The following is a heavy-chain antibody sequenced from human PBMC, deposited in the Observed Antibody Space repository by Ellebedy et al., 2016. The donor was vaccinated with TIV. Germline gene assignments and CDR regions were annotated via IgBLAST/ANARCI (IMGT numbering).Heavy chain of an antibody. Sequence: GSLRLXXAVSGGSISSSNWWSWVRQPPGKGLEWIGEIYHSGSTNYNPSLKSRVTISVDKSKNQFSLKLSSVTAADTAVYYCASMSGSYYIDYWGQGTLVTVSS. D-gene: IGHD1-26*01. CDR3: ASMSGSYYIDY. CDR2: IYHSGST. J-gene: IGHJ4*02. V-gene: IGHV4-4*02. CDR1: GGSISSSNW.